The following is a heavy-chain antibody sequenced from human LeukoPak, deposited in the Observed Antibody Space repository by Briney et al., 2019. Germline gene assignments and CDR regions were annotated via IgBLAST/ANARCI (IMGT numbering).Heavy chain of an antibody. CDR3: ATVRPVLLWFGELLHDAFDI. CDR2: FDPEDGVT. D-gene: IGHD3-10*01. Sequence: ASVKVSCKVSGYTLTELSMHWVRQAPGKGLEWMGGFDPEDGVTIYAQKFQGRVTMTEDTSTDTAYMELSSLRSEDTAVYCCATVRPVLLWFGELLHDAFDIWGQGTMVTVSS. V-gene: IGHV1-24*01. J-gene: IGHJ3*02. CDR1: GYTLTELS.